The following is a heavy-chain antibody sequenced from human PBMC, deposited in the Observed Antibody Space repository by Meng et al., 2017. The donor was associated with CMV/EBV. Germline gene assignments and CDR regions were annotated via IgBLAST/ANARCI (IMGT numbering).Heavy chain of an antibody. CDR1: GFTLSSYE. D-gene: IGHD3-22*01. Sequence: GESLKISCAASGFTLSSYEMNWVRQAPGKGLKWISYISSSGSSIYYADSVKGRFTFSRDNAKNSLYLQMNSLRAEDTAVYYCARGLNYYDSKYYYYGMDVWGQGTTVTVSS. J-gene: IGHJ6*02. CDR2: ISSSGSSI. V-gene: IGHV3-48*03. CDR3: ARGLNYYDSKYYYYGMDV.